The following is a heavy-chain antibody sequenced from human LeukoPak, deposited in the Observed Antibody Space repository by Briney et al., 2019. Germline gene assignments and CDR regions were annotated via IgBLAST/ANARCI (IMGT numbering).Heavy chain of an antibody. CDR2: IYYRGST. Sequence: PSETLSLTCTVSGGAITSNYWSWIRQPPGKGLQWIGYIYYRGSTNYNPSLKSRVTISLDTSKSQLSLNLSSVTAADTAVYYCARHGSGSLIDYWGHGTLVPVPT. D-gene: IGHD1-26*01. V-gene: IGHV4-59*08. CDR3: ARHGSGSLIDY. J-gene: IGHJ4*01. CDR1: GGAITSNY.